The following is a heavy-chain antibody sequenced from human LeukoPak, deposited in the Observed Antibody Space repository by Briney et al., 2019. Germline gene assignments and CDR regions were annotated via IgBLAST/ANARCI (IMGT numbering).Heavy chain of an antibody. V-gene: IGHV4-38-2*02. CDR2: IYHSGST. CDR1: GYSISSGYY. D-gene: IGHD6-19*01. J-gene: IGHJ4*02. CDR3: ARLRYSSGWYGY. Sequence: PSETLSLTCTVSGYSISSGYYWGWIRQPPGKGLEWIGSIYHSGSTYYNPSLKSRVTISVDTSKNQFSLKLSSVTAADTAVYYCARLRYSSGWYGYWGQGTLVTVSS.